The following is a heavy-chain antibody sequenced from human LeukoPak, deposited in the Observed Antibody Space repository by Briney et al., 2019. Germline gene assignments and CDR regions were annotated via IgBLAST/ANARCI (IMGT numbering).Heavy chain of an antibody. J-gene: IGHJ4*02. D-gene: IGHD4/OR15-4a*01. CDR3: ARSANYGGHVFFDY. V-gene: IGHV3-7*01. CDR2: IRHDVSED. Sequence: GGSLRLSRAPSGFPLSSYWMTWVRPTPRKGLEWVGNIRHDVSEDYFVDSVKGRFTISRDNAENSLHLQMSSLRAEDAAVYYCARSANYGGHVFFDYWGQGILVIVSS. CDR1: GFPLSSYW.